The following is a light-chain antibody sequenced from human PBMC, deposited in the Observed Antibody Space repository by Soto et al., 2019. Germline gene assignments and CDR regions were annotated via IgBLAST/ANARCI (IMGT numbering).Light chain of an antibody. CDR1: QDIRGA. Sequence: AIQVTQSPSSLSASVGDRVTITCRASQDIRGALAWYQQKPWKAPKLLIYDVSTLENEVPSRFSGSSSGTQFTLTISSLQPEDFGTYYCQQFNSYPITFGHGTRLEIK. CDR2: DVS. V-gene: IGKV1-13*02. J-gene: IGKJ5*01. CDR3: QQFNSYPIT.